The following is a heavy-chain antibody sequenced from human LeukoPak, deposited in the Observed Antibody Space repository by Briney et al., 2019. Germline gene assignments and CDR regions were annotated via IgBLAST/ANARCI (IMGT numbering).Heavy chain of an antibody. Sequence: GASVKVSCKASGYTFTGYYMHWVRQAPGQGLEWMGWINPNSGGTNYAQKFQGRVTMTRDTSISTAYMELSRLRSDDTAVYYCARTENSNYDFWSGSSYYFDYWGQGTLVTVSS. J-gene: IGHJ4*02. D-gene: IGHD3-3*01. V-gene: IGHV1-2*02. CDR1: GYTFTGYY. CDR2: INPNSGGT. CDR3: ARTENSNYDFWSGSSYYFDY.